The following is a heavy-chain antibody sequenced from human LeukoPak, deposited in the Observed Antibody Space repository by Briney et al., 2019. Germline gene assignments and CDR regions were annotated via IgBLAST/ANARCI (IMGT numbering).Heavy chain of an antibody. CDR3: AREGGFYRPLDY. D-gene: IGHD3-3*01. V-gene: IGHV4-4*02. CDR1: GGSVTSTNW. J-gene: IGHJ4*02. CDR2: VHLDGRT. Sequence: PSETLSLTCAVSGGSVTSTNWWTWVRQPPGKGLRWIGEVHLDGRTNYTPSLKSGLIMSVDLPENHISLKLTSVTAADTAVYYCAREGGFYRPLDYSGQGTLVTVSS.